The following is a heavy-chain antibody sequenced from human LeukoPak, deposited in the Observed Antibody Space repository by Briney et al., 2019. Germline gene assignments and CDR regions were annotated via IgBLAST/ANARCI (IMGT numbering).Heavy chain of an antibody. D-gene: IGHD3-10*01. CDR1: GYTFTGYY. CDR3: ARGGHITMVRGVIIYFDY. V-gene: IGHV1-2*02. Sequence: GASVKVSCKASGYTFTGYYMHWVRQAPGQGLAWMGWINPNSGGTNYAQKFQGRVTMTRDTSISTAYMELSRLRSDDTAVYYCARGGHITMVRGVIIYFDYWGQGTLVTVSS. J-gene: IGHJ4*02. CDR2: INPNSGGT.